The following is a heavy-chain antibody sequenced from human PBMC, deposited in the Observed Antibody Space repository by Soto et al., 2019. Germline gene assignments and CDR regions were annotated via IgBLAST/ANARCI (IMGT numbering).Heavy chain of an antibody. Sequence: SEPLSLTCTVSGGSISNGDYYWRWIRQPPGKGLEWIGYIYYSGSTYYNPSLKSRVTISVDTSKNQFSLKLSSVTAADTAVYYCARGHNIWFGGIVYYYYYGMDVWGQGTTVTVSS. CDR3: ARGHNIWFGGIVYYYYYGMDV. D-gene: IGHD3-10*01. CDR2: IYYSGST. V-gene: IGHV4-30-4*01. CDR1: GGSISNGDYY. J-gene: IGHJ6*02.